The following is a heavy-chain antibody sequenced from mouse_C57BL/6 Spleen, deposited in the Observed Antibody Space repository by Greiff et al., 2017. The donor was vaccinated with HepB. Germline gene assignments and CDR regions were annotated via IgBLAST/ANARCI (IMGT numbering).Heavy chain of an antibody. V-gene: IGHV5-17*01. CDR2: ISSGSSTI. D-gene: IGHD1-1*01. J-gene: IGHJ2*01. Sequence: EVKVEESGGGLVKPGGSLKLSCAASGFTFSDYGMHWVRQAPEKGLEWVAYISSGSSTIYYADTVKGRFTISRDNAKNTLFLQMTSLRSEDTAMYYCARPGYYGRGYYFDYWGQGTTLTVSS. CDR3: ARPGYYGRGYYFDY. CDR1: GFTFSDYG.